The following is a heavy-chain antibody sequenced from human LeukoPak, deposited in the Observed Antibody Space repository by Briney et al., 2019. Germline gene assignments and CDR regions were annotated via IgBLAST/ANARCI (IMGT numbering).Heavy chain of an antibody. CDR1: GFPFGDYA. CDR2: IRSKAYGGTT. V-gene: IGHV3-49*03. CDR3: AKRSTRAY. D-gene: IGHD3-10*01. J-gene: IGHJ4*02. Sequence: GRSLRLSCTASGFPFGDYAMNWFRQAPGKGLEWVGFIRSKAYGGTTEYAASVKGRFTLSRDDSKSIAYLQMNSLKTEDTAVYYCAKRSTRAYWGQGTLVTVSS.